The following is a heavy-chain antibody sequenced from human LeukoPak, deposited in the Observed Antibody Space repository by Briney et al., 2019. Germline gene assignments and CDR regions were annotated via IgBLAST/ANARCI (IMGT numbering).Heavy chain of an antibody. D-gene: IGHD2-2*01. J-gene: IGHJ5*02. V-gene: IGHV4-31*03. Sequence: PSETLSLTCTVSGGSISSGGYYWSWIRQHPGKGLEWIGYIYYSGSTYYNPSLKSRVTISVDTSKNQFSLKLSSVTAADTAVYYCARALVVVPAAQIGPVWFDPWGQGTLVTVSS. CDR3: ARALVVVPAAQIGPVWFDP. CDR1: GGSISSGGYY. CDR2: IYYSGST.